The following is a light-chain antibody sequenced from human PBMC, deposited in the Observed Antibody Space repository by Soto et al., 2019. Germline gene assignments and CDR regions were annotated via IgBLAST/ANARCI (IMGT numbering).Light chain of an antibody. Sequence: DIQMTQSPSSLSASVGDRVTITCRASQGIENHLAWFQQKPGKAPNLLIHAASTLQSGVPSRFTGSGSGTDFTLTISSLQPEDAAIYYCQKCKVAPFTFGGGTKVEIK. V-gene: IGKV1-27*01. J-gene: IGKJ4*01. CDR3: QKCKVAPFT. CDR1: QGIENH. CDR2: AAS.